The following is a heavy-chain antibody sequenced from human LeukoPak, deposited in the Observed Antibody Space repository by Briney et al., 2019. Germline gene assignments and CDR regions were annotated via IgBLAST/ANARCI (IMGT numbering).Heavy chain of an antibody. CDR3: ARVGQLRHYYFDY. CDR1: GFTLSSYW. Sequence: GGSLRLSRAASGFTLSSYWMSWVGQAPGKGREWVANINQDGSEKYYVDSVKGRFTISRDNAKNSLYLQMNSLRAEDTAVYYCARVGQLRHYYFDYWGQGTLVTVSS. J-gene: IGHJ4*02. D-gene: IGHD2-2*01. V-gene: IGHV3-7*03. CDR2: INQDGSEK.